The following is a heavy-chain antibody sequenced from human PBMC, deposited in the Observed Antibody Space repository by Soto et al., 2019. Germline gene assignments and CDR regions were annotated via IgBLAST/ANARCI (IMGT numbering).Heavy chain of an antibody. D-gene: IGHD3-22*01. J-gene: IGHJ6*02. CDR2: IDTSDSYT. Sequence: ESLKISCHCSGYNCTGYGISWVRQMPGKGLEWMGRIDTSDSYTNYSPSFQGHVTISTDKSISTAYLQWSSLKASDTAMYYCAKHGNYYDSSGYFDYYYYALDVWGQGTTVTV. CDR1: GYNCTGYG. CDR3: AKHGNYYDSSGYFDYYYYALDV. V-gene: IGHV5-10-1*01.